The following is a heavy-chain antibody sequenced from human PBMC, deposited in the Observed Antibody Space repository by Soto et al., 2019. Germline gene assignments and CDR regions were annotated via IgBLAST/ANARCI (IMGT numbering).Heavy chain of an antibody. J-gene: IGHJ5*02. CDR3: ARDVPIKPDPNWFDP. Sequence: KVSCKASGYTFTSYTISWVRQAPGQGLEWMGRIIPIPGIANYAQKFQGRVTITADKSTSTAYMELSSLRSEDTAVYYCARDVPIKPDPNWFDPWGQGTLVTVSS. V-gene: IGHV1-69*04. CDR1: GYTFTSYT. CDR2: IIPIPGIA.